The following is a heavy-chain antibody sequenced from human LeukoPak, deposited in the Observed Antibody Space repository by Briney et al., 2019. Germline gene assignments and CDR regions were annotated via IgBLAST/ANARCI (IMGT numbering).Heavy chain of an antibody. Sequence: ASVKVSCKASGGTFSSYAISWVRQAPGQGLEWMGRIIPTLGIANYAQKFQGRVTITADKSTSTAYMELSSLRSEDTAVYYCARGDWTMVRGVDWFDPWGQGTLVTVSS. CDR3: ARGDWTMVRGVDWFDP. CDR1: GGTFSSYA. D-gene: IGHD3-10*01. CDR2: IIPTLGIA. V-gene: IGHV1-69*04. J-gene: IGHJ5*02.